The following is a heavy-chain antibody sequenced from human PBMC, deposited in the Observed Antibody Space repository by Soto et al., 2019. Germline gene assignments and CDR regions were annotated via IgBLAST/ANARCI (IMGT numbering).Heavy chain of an antibody. CDR1: GFTFSSYG. J-gene: IGHJ3*02. CDR3: AKDAYSSSSPGSDAFDI. V-gene: IGHV3-30*18. D-gene: IGHD6-6*01. CDR2: ISYDGSNK. Sequence: GGSLRLSCAASGFTFSSYGMHWVRQAPGKGLEWVAVISYDGSNKYYADSVKGRFTISRDNSKNTLYLQMNSLRAEDTAVYYCAKDAYSSSSPGSDAFDIWGQGTMVTVSS.